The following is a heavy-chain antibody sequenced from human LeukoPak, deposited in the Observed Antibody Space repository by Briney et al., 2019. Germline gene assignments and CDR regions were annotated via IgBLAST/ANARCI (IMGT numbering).Heavy chain of an antibody. Sequence: PSETLSLTCTASDDSISSSSYYWGWIRQPPGKGLEWIGSIYYSGRTFYNPSLKSRVTISVDTSKKQFSLNLSSVTAADTAVYYCARESGSHCSSTSCYGDFDYWGQGTLVTASS. CDR2: IYYSGRT. CDR1: DDSISSSSYY. CDR3: ARESGSHCSSTSCYGDFDY. V-gene: IGHV4-39*07. D-gene: IGHD2-2*01. J-gene: IGHJ4*02.